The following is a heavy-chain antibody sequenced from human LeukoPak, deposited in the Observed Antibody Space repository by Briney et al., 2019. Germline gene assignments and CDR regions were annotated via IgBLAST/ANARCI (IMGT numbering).Heavy chain of an antibody. Sequence: GGSLKLSCAASGFTFSGSAMHWVRQASGKGLEWVGRIRSKTNSYATVYAASVKGRFTISRDDSKNTAYLQMNSLKTEDTAVYYCAKEIYYGSGSNFDYWGQGTLVTVSS. D-gene: IGHD3-10*01. J-gene: IGHJ4*02. V-gene: IGHV3-73*01. CDR1: GFTFSGSA. CDR2: IRSKTNSYAT. CDR3: AKEIYYGSGSNFDY.